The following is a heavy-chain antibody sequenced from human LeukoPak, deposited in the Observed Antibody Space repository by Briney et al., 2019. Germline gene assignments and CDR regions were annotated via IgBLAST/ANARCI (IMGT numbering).Heavy chain of an antibody. V-gene: IGHV1-69*02. J-gene: IGHJ4*02. D-gene: IGHD3-9*01. CDR2: IIPVLGLA. CDR3: ATPGYFDWLLPFDY. Sequence: EASVKVSCKASGCTFSSYTISWVRQAPGQGLEWMGRIIPVLGLANYAQKFQGRVTMTADNTTSTAYMELSSLRSEDPAVYYCATPGYFDWLLPFDYWGQGTLVTVSS. CDR1: GCTFSSYT.